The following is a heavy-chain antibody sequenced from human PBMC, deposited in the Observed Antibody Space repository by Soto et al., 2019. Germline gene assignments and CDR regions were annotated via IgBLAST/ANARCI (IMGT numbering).Heavy chain of an antibody. CDR1: GGSFSGYY. Sequence: SETLSLTCAVHGGSFSGYYWDWIRQPPGKGLEWIGEVNHGGTSNYNPSLKSRAIISVDTSKNQFSLKLTSVTAEDTAVYYCARRGPPDFWSGYYYYYYGMDVWGQGTTVTVSS. CDR2: VNHGGTS. D-gene: IGHD3-3*01. J-gene: IGHJ6*02. CDR3: ARRGPPDFWSGYYYYYYGMDV. V-gene: IGHV4-34*01.